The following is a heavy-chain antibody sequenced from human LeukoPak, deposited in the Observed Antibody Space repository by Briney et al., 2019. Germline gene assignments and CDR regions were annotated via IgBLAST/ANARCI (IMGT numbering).Heavy chain of an antibody. V-gene: IGHV3-66*01. CDR3: AKDLGAAMDTFDY. D-gene: IGHD5-18*01. J-gene: IGHJ4*02. Sequence: GGSLRLSCAASGFTVSSNYMSWVRQAPGKGLEWVSVIYSGGSTYYADSVKGRFTISRDNSKNTLYLQMNSLRAEDTAVYYCAKDLGAAMDTFDYWGQGTLVTVSS. CDR1: GFTVSSNY. CDR2: IYSGGST.